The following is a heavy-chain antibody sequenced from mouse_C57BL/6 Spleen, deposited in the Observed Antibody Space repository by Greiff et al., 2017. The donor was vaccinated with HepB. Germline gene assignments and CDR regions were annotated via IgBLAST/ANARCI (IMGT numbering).Heavy chain of an antibody. D-gene: IGHD1-1*01. V-gene: IGHV1-64*01. CDR1: GYTFTSYW. J-gene: IGHJ2*01. Sequence: QVQLQQPGAELVKPGASVKLSCKASGYTFTSYWMHWVKQRPGQGLEWIGMIHPNSGSTNYNEKFKSKATLTVDKSSSTAYMQLSSLTSEDSAVYYGAREGNYGSSYPYYFDYWGQGTTLTVSS. CDR2: IHPNSGST. CDR3: AREGNYGSSYPYYFDY.